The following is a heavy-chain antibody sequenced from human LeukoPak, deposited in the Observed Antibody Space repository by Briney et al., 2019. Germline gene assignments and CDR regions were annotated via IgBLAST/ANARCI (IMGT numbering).Heavy chain of an antibody. CDR1: GFTFSSYD. Sequence: GGSLRLSCAASGFTFSSYDMHWVRQATGKGLEWVSAIGTAGDTYYPGSVKGRFTISRENAKNSLYLQMNSLRAGDTAVYYCARATRYHDSSGYDFDYWGQGTLVTVSS. D-gene: IGHD3-22*01. CDR3: ARATRYHDSSGYDFDY. J-gene: IGHJ4*02. CDR2: IGTAGDT. V-gene: IGHV3-13*01.